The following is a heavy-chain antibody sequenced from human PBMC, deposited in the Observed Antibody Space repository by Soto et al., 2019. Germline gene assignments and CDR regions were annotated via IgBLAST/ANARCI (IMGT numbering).Heavy chain of an antibody. Sequence: EVQLLESGGGLVQPGGSLRLSCAASGFTFSSYAMSWVRQAPGKGLEWVSAINGSGGSTYYADSVKGRFTISRDNSKNTLYLQMNSLRAEDTAVYYCAKIPSPDSSSSWYYYYYMDVWGKGTTVTVSS. V-gene: IGHV3-23*01. D-gene: IGHD6-6*01. CDR3: AKIPSPDSSSSWYYYYYMDV. CDR2: INGSGGST. J-gene: IGHJ6*03. CDR1: GFTFSSYA.